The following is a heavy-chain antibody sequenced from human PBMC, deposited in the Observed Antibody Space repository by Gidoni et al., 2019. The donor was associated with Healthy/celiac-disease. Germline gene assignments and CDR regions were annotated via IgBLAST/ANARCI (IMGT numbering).Heavy chain of an antibody. CDR3: AKDRVVVTATTPYGMDV. D-gene: IGHD2-21*02. Sequence: EVQLLESGGGLVQHGGSLRLSCSASGFTFSRYAMSWVRQAPGKGLEWVSAISGSGGSTYYADSVKGRFTISRDNSKNTLYLQMNSLRAEDTAVYYCAKDRVVVTATTPYGMDVWGQGTTVTVSS. V-gene: IGHV3-23*01. J-gene: IGHJ6*02. CDR1: GFTFSRYA. CDR2: ISGSGGST.